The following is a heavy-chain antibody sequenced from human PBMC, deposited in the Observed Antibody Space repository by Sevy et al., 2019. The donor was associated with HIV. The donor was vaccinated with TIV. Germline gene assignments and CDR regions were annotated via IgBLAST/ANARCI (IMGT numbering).Heavy chain of an antibody. J-gene: IGHJ5*02. Sequence: GGSLRLSCAASGFTFNFHGMHWVRQAPGKGLEWAAFIWHDGSNKYMADSVKGRFTISRDNSKKTLFLQMNSLTVEDTAVYYCARETDNSARWLDPWGQGTLVTVSS. CDR1: GFTFNFHG. V-gene: IGHV3-30*02. D-gene: IGHD4-4*01. CDR2: IWHDGSNK. CDR3: ARETDNSARWLDP.